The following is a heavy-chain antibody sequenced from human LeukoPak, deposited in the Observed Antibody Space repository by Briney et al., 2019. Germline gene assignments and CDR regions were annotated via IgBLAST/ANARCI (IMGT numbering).Heavy chain of an antibody. CDR2: IHYSGST. CDR1: GGSVSSGGYY. Sequence: PSQTLSLTCTVSGGSVSSGGYYWSWSRQHPGRGLEWIGYIHYSGSTYYNPSLRSRVTISGDSSKNQFSLKLNSVTAADTAVYYCAREPVSYRSSSDYWGQGTLVTVSS. CDR3: AREPVSYRSSSDY. V-gene: IGHV4-31*03. D-gene: IGHD6-6*01. J-gene: IGHJ4*02.